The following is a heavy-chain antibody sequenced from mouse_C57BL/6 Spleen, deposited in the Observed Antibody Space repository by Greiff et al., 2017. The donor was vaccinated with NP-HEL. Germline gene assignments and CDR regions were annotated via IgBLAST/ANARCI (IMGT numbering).Heavy chain of an antibody. Sequence: QVQLQQPGAELVKPGASVKLSCKASGYTFTSYWMHWVKQRPGQGLEWIGMIHPNSGSTNYNEKFKSKATLTVEKSSSTAYMQLSSQTSEDSAVYYCAYGSSYEDYYAMDYWGQGTSVTGSS. CDR2: IHPNSGST. V-gene: IGHV1-64*01. CDR1: GYTFTSYW. CDR3: AYGSSYEDYYAMDY. J-gene: IGHJ4*01. D-gene: IGHD1-1*01.